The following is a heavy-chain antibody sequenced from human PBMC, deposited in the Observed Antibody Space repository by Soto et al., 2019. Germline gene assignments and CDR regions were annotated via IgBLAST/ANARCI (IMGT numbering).Heavy chain of an antibody. D-gene: IGHD5-12*01. CDR2: IIPIFGTA. CDR1: GGTFSSYA. J-gene: IGHJ6*02. Sequence: VASVKVSCKASGGTFSSYAISWVRQAPGHGLEWMGGIIPIFGTANYAQKFQGRVTITADESTSTAYMELSSLRSEDTAVYHCARGRVVDSGYDYVTSYYYYYGMDVWGQGATVTVSS. CDR3: ARGRVVDSGYDYVTSYYYYYGMDV. V-gene: IGHV1-69*13.